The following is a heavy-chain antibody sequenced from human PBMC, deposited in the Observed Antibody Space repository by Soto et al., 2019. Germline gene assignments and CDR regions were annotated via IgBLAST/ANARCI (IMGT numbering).Heavy chain of an antibody. CDR2: ISYDGSNK. CDR1: GFTFSSYG. J-gene: IGHJ6*02. D-gene: IGHD3-10*01. CDR3: AKEPGSGSYQGGNYYYGMDV. V-gene: IGHV3-30*18. Sequence: QVQLVESGGGVVQPGRSLRLSCAASGFTFSSYGMHWVRQAPGKGLEWVAVISYDGSNKYYADSVKGRFTISRDNSKNTLYLQMNSLRAEDTAVYYCAKEPGSGSYQGGNYYYGMDVWGQGTTVTVSS.